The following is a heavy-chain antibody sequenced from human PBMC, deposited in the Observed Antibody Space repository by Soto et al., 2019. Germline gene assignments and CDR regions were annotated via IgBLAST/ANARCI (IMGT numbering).Heavy chain of an antibody. J-gene: IGHJ6*02. CDR1: GGTFSSYA. CDR2: IIPIFGTA. Sequence: SVKVSCKASGGTFSSYAISWVRQAPGQGLEWMGGIIPIFGTANYAQKFQGRVTITADNSTSRAYMELRSLSCEDTAVYYCASGLRYFDWLLTQAYYYYYGMDVWGQGTTVTVSS. CDR3: ASGLRYFDWLLTQAYYYYYGMDV. D-gene: IGHD3-9*01. V-gene: IGHV1-69*06.